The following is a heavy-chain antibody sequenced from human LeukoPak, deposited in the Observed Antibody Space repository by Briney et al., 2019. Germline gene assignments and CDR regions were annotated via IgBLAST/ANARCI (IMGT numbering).Heavy chain of an antibody. CDR3: AKGTSGWYNFDH. Sequence: GGSLRLSCAASGFTFSSYAMSWVRQARGKGLEWVSAISGSGGSTYYADSVKGRFTISRDNSENTLYLQMNSLRAEDTAVYYCAKGTSGWYNFDHWGQGTLVTVSS. D-gene: IGHD6-19*01. CDR1: GFTFSSYA. V-gene: IGHV3-23*01. CDR2: ISGSGGST. J-gene: IGHJ4*02.